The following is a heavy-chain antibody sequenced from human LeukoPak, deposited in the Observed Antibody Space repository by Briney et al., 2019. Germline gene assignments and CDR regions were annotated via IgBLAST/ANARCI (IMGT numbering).Heavy chain of an antibody. CDR2: IYYSGST. CDR1: GGSISSSSYY. J-gene: IGHJ4*02. Sequence: PSETLSLTCTVSGGSISSSSYYWGWIRQPPGKGLEWIGSIYYSGSTYYNPSLKSRVTISVDTSKNQFSLKLSSVTAADTAVYYCSIGDTDSSGYFQEIFDYWGQGTLVTVSS. D-gene: IGHD3-22*01. V-gene: IGHV4-39*01. CDR3: SIGDTDSSGYFQEIFDY.